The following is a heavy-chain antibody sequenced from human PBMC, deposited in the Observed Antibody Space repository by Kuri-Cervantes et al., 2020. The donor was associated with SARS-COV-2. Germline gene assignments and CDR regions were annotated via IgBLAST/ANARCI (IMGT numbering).Heavy chain of an antibody. CDR1: GGSISSSSYY. V-gene: IGHV4-39*07. D-gene: IGHD2/OR15-2a*01. CDR2: IYYSGST. CDR3: ARGYPGGNTFAAS. Sequence: GSLRLSCTVSGGSISSSSYYWGWIRQPPGKGLEWIGSIYYSGSTYYNPSLKSRVTISVDTSKNQFSLKLSSVTAEDTAVYFCARGYPGGNTFAASWGPGTLVTVSS. J-gene: IGHJ5*01.